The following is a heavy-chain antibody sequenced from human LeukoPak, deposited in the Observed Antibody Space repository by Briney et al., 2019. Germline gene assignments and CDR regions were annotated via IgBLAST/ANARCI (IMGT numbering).Heavy chain of an antibody. CDR2: ISSSSSTI. Sequence: GGSLRLSCAASGFTFSSYGMHWVRQAPGKGLEWVSYISSSSSTIYYADSVKGRFTISRDNAKNSLYLQMNSLRAEDTAVYYCARQSTISLWGAFDYWGQGTLVTVSS. J-gene: IGHJ4*02. CDR3: ARQSTISLWGAFDY. CDR1: GFTFSSYG. D-gene: IGHD5/OR15-5a*01. V-gene: IGHV3-48*01.